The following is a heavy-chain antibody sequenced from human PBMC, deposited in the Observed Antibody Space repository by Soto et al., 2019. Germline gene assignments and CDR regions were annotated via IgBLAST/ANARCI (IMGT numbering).Heavy chain of an antibody. D-gene: IGHD3-10*01. CDR3: ASLRISYAVDV. V-gene: IGHV3-7*05. CDR1: GFTFGDYW. J-gene: IGHJ6*02. Sequence: EVQLVESGGGLVQPGGSLRLSCGVSGFTFGDYWMTWVRQAPGKGLEWVANMNQDGNERFYVDSGKGRFTISRDNAKNSLYLQMNSLRAEDTAVYYCASLRISYAVDVWGQGTTVTVSS. CDR2: MNQDGNER.